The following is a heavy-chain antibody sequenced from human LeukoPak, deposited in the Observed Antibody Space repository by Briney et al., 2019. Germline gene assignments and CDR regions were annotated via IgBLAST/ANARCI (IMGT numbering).Heavy chain of an antibody. CDR1: GGSIIISTYY. D-gene: IGHD6-19*01. CDR3: VTNGTVTVAGTKFSYFDY. V-gene: IGHV4-39*01. J-gene: IGHJ4*02. CDR2: IYHSGST. Sequence: SETLSLTCTVSGGSIIISTYYWGWIRQPPGKGLEWIGSIYHSGSTHYNPSLRSRVTMSVDTSKNQFTLKVTAVTAADTAVYYCVTNGTVTVAGTKFSYFDYWGQGALVTVSS.